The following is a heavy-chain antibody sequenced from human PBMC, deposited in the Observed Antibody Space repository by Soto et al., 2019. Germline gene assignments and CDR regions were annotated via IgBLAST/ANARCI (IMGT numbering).Heavy chain of an antibody. V-gene: IGHV4-4*09. J-gene: IGHJ5*02. Sequence: QVQLQESGPGLLKPSETLSLTCRVSGASISNDYWSWIRQPPGKRLEWIGYMYKAGSLNYNPSLKSRITLSVDTSKNQFSLNLTSVTAADTALYYCARSYYDRSGYAVDPWGQGTLVIVSS. CDR1: GASISNDY. CDR2: MYKAGSL. CDR3: ARSYYDRSGYAVDP. D-gene: IGHD3-22*01.